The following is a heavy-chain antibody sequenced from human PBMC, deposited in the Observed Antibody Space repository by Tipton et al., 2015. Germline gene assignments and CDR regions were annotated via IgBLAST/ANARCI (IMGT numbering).Heavy chain of an antibody. CDR2: IFHRGDT. J-gene: IGHJ4*02. V-gene: IGHV4-38-2*01. CDR1: GYSISSGYY. D-gene: IGHD3-9*01. CDR3: ACHDYDLLTRDYQTVDY. Sequence: TLSLTCDVSGYSISSGYYWGWIRQPPGKGLEWIGSIFHRGDTNYNPSLKSRVTISADTSKNQFSLRLSSVTAADTAVYYCACHDYDLLTRDYQTVDYWGQGTLVTVSS.